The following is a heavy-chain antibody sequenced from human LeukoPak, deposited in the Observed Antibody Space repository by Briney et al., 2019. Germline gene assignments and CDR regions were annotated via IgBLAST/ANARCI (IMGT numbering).Heavy chain of an antibody. V-gene: IGHV1-18*04. CDR1: GFTFKNYG. J-gene: IGHJ4*02. CDR2: ISADNGNT. CDR3: ARDRRGYSAYDGEGFDY. Sequence: GASVKVSCKASGFTFKNYGFSWVRQAPGQGLQWMGCISADNGNTKYAQNLQGRVIMTTDRSTGTAYVELTSLRSDDTAVYYCARDRRGYSAYDGEGFDYWGQGTLVTVSS. D-gene: IGHD5-12*01.